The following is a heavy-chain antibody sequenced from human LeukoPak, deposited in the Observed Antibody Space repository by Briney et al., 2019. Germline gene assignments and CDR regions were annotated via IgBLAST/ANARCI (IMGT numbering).Heavy chain of an antibody. V-gene: IGHV1-18*01. Sequence: ASVKVSCKASGYTFTSYGISWVRQAPGQGLEWMGWISPNNGNTNYAQKLQGRVTMTTDTSTSTAYMALRSLRSDDTAFYYCARDLSYYFDSSGYSNPGWLDYWGQGTLATDSS. CDR2: ISPNNGNT. CDR3: ARDLSYYFDSSGYSNPGWLDY. J-gene: IGHJ4*02. D-gene: IGHD3-22*01. CDR1: GYTFTSYG.